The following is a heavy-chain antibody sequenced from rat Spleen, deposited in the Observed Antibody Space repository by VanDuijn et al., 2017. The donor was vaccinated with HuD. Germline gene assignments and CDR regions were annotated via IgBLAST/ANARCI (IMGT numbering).Heavy chain of an antibody. D-gene: IGHD1-4*01. V-gene: IGHV2-15*01. CDR3: TKECYPGITYYFDY. Sequence: QVQLKESGPGLVQPSETLSLTCTVSGFSLTNFHVTWVRQPPGKGLEWVGVIWAGGSTAYNSLLKSRLSISRDTSKSQVFLEMNSLQTEDTAIYFCTKECYPGITYYFDYWGQGVMVTVST. CDR2: IWAGGST. J-gene: IGHJ2*01. CDR1: GFSLTNFH.